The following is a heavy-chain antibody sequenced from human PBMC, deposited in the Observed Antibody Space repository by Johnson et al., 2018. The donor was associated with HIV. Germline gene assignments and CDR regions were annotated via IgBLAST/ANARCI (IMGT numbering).Heavy chain of an antibody. CDR3: ARIDYSNYEEAFDI. V-gene: IGHV3-23*04. J-gene: IGHJ3*02. CDR1: GFTFSSYA. CDR2: ITGTGGST. Sequence: EVQLVESGGGVVQPGRSLRLSCAASGFTFSSYAMHWVRQAPGKGLEWVSGITGTGGSTYYADSVKGRFTISRDNSKNTLYLQMNSLRAEDTAVYYCARIDYSNYEEAFDIWGQGTMVTVSS. D-gene: IGHD4-11*01.